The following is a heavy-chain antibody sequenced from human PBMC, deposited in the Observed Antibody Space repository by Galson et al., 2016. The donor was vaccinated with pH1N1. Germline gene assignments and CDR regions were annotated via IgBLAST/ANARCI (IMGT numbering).Heavy chain of an antibody. CDR3: ARESRYGDYKFDAFDI. J-gene: IGHJ3*02. Sequence: SLRLSCAASGFTFSNYWIHWVRQAPGKGLVWVSRIGRDGSSTNYADSVKGRFTISRDNTKNTLYLQMNSLSAEDTAVYYCARESRYGDYKFDAFDIWGQGTMVTVSS. V-gene: IGHV3-74*01. D-gene: IGHD4-17*01. CDR2: IGRDGSST. CDR1: GFTFSNYW.